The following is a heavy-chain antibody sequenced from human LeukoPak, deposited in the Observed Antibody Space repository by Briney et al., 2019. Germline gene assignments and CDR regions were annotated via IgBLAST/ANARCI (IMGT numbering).Heavy chain of an antibody. V-gene: IGHV1-46*01. CDR3: ARDSVARIRNSGFGI. J-gene: IGHJ3*02. CDR2: INPSGGST. Sequence: ASVKVSCKASGYTFTSYYMHWVRQAPGQGLEWMGIINPSGGSTSYAQKFQGRVTMTRDTSTSTVYMELSSLRSEDTAVYYCARDSVARIRNSGFGIWGQGTMVTVSS. CDR1: GYTFTSYY. D-gene: IGHD3-10*01.